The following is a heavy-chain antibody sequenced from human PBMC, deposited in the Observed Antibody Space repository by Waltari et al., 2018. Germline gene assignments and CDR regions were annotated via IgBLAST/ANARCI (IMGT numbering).Heavy chain of an antibody. V-gene: IGHV4-59*01. CDR1: GGSISSYY. CDR2: IYYSGST. Sequence: QVQLQESGPGLVKPSETLSLTCTVSGGSISSYYWSWIRQPPGKGLEWIGYIYYSGSTNSNPSLKRRVTMSVDTSKNQVSLKLSSVTAADTAVYYCASHLRRYWYFDLWGRGTLVTVSS. CDR3: ASHLRRYWYFDL. J-gene: IGHJ2*01. D-gene: IGHD3-3*02.